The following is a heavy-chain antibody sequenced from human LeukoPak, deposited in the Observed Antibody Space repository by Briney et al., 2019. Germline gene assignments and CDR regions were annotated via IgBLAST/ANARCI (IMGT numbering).Heavy chain of an antibody. CDR3: ARGSVRYFDPIHAFDI. CDR2: INPSGGST. V-gene: IGHV1-46*03. D-gene: IGHD3-9*01. CDR1: GYTFTSYY. J-gene: IGHJ3*02. Sequence: ASVKVSCKASGYTFTSYYMRWVRQAPGQGLEWMGIINPSGGSTSYAQKFQGRVTMTRDTSTSTVYMELSSLRSEDTAVYYCARGSVRYFDPIHAFDIWGQGTMVTVSS.